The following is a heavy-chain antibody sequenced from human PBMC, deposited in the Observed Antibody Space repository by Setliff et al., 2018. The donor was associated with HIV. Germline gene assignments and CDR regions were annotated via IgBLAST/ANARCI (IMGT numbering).Heavy chain of an antibody. V-gene: IGHV4-38-2*01. CDR1: GYSISSGYY. J-gene: IGHJ4*02. Sequence: PSETLSLTCAVSGYSISSGYYWGWIRQPPGKGLEWIGEIYHSGSTNYNSSLTSRVTISVDKSKNQFSLKLTSVTAADTAVYYCARRGAYGYDYFDYWGPGILVTVSS. D-gene: IGHD5-12*01. CDR2: IYHSGST. CDR3: ARRGAYGYDYFDY.